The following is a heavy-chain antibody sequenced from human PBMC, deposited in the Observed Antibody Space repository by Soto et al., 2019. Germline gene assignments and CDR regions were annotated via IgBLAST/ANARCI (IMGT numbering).Heavy chain of an antibody. CDR2: ISGSGGST. CDR1: GFTFSSYA. CDR3: AKDQLRWDGSGTRPLYYGMDV. Sequence: TGGSLRLSCAASGFTFSSYAMSWVRQAPGKGLEWVSAISGSGGSTYYADSVKGRFTISRDNSKNTLYLQMNSLRAEDTAVYYCAKDQLRWDGSGTRPLYYGMDVWGQGTTVTVSS. V-gene: IGHV3-23*01. J-gene: IGHJ6*02. D-gene: IGHD3-10*01.